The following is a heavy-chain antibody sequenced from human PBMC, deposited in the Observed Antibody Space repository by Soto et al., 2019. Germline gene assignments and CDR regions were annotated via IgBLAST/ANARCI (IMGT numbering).Heavy chain of an antibody. CDR1: GFTISSNY. CDR3: ARDPEGPYSSSSGGGY. V-gene: IGHV3-66*01. Sequence: PGGSLRLSCAASGFTISSNYMSWVRQAPGKGLEWVSVIYSGGSTYYADSVKGRFTISRDNSKNTLYLQMNSLRAEDTAVYYCARDPEGPYSSSSGGGYWGQGTLVTVSS. J-gene: IGHJ4*02. D-gene: IGHD6-6*01. CDR2: IYSGGST.